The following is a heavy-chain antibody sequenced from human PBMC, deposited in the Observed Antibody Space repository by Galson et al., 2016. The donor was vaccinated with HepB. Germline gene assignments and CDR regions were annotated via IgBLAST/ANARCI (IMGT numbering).Heavy chain of an antibody. D-gene: IGHD3/OR15-3a*01. Sequence: LRLSCAASGFTFSTYSMNWVRQAPGKGLEWVSSISTSSSYIYHADSVKGRFTISRDNAKNSLYLQMNSLRGDDTAIYYCATFVGLGGSGWGQGTLVTVSS. V-gene: IGHV3-21*01. CDR1: GFTFSTYS. J-gene: IGHJ4*02. CDR2: ISTSSSYI. CDR3: ATFVGLGGSG.